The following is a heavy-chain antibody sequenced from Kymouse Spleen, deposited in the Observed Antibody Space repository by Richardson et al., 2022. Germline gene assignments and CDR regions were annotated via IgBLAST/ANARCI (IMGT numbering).Heavy chain of an antibody. CDR3: ARDPVTMVRGVIPFDY. CDR2: IWYDGSNK. J-gene: IGHJ4*02. Sequence: QVQLVESGGGVVQPGRSLRLSCAASGFTFSSYGMHWVRQAPGKGLEWVAVIWYDGSNKYYADSVKGRFTISRDNSKNTLYLQMNSLRAEDTAVYYCARDPVTMVRGVIPFDYWGQGTLVTVSS. D-gene: IGHD3-10*01. V-gene: IGHV3-33*01. CDR1: GFTFSSYG.